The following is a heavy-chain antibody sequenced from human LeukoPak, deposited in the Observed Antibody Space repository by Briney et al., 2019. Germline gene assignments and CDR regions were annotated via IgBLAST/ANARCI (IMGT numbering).Heavy chain of an antibody. CDR3: ARAPGYSSGWFWYFDY. CDR2: IYYSGST. D-gene: IGHD6-19*01. V-gene: IGHV4-59*11. J-gene: IGHJ4*02. Sequence: SETLSLTCTVSGGSISSHYWSWIRQPPGKGLEWIGYIYYSGSTNYNPSLKSRVTISVDTSKNQFSLKLSSVTAADTAVYYCARAPGYSSGWFWYFDYWGQGTLVTVSS. CDR1: GGSISSHY.